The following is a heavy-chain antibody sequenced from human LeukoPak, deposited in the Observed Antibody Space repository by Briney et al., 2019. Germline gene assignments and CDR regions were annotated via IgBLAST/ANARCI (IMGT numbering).Heavy chain of an antibody. Sequence: ASXXXXXTASGYTFTGYYXHXVRQAPGQGRXWMGWINPNSGGTNYAQKFQGRVTMTRDTSISTAYMELSRLRSDDTAVYYCAREWQLVPYDYWGQGTLVTVSS. D-gene: IGHD6-6*01. CDR2: INPNSGGT. CDR1: GYTFTGYY. V-gene: IGHV1-2*02. CDR3: AREWQLVPYDY. J-gene: IGHJ4*02.